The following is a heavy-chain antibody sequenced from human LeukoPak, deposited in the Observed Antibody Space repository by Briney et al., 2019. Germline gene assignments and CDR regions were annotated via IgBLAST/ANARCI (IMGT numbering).Heavy chain of an antibody. Sequence: SETLSLTCSVSGASINSYWWSWIRQPPGRGLEWIAYIHHSGGTNYNPSLKSRVTISLDTSKNQVSLMLTSVTAADTAVYFCATPVLLNSDNYSYWFDPRGQGTLVTLSS. V-gene: IGHV4-59*08. J-gene: IGHJ5*02. D-gene: IGHD2-21*01. CDR1: GASINSYW. CDR2: IHHSGGT. CDR3: ATPVLLNSDNYSYWFDP.